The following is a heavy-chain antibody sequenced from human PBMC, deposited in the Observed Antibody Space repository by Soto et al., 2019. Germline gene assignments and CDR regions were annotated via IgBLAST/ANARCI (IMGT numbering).Heavy chain of an antibody. V-gene: IGHV1-69*13. J-gene: IGHJ4*02. Sequence: SVKVSCKAFGGSFSDYAISWVRRAPGQGLEWMGGIIPIFGTPNYAQKFQDRVTFTAHESTNTAYMELSRLTSEDTAVYYCARDRAPRGWSYLDLWGQGTQVTVS. CDR1: GGSFSDYA. CDR2: IIPIFGTP. D-gene: IGHD2-15*01. CDR3: ARDRAPRGWSYLDL.